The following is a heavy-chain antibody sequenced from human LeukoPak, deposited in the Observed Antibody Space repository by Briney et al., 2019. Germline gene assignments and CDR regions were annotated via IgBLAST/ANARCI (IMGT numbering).Heavy chain of an antibody. CDR3: AKDILVGGSRPFYYYYGMDV. Sequence: GALRLSCAASGFTFDDYAMHWVRQAPGRGLEWVSLISGAGDSRYYADSVKGRFTISRDNNKNSLYLQMNSLRSEDTALYYCAKDILVGGSRPFYYYYGMDVWGLGTTVTVSS. CDR1: GFTFDDYA. V-gene: IGHV3-43*02. CDR2: ISGAGDSR. J-gene: IGHJ6*02. D-gene: IGHD1-26*01.